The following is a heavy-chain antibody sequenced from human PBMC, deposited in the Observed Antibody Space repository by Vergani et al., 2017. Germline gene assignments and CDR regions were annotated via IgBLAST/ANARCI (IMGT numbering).Heavy chain of an antibody. D-gene: IGHD5-12*01. CDR1: GFTFSSYW. V-gene: IGHV3-7*01. Sequence: EVQLVESGGGLVQPGGSLRLSCAASGFTFSSYWMSWIRQAPGKGLEWVANIKQDGSEKYYVDSVKGRFTISRDNAKNSLYLQMNSLRAEDTAVYYCARDRRGRSSGYDYWGQGTLVTVSS. J-gene: IGHJ4*02. CDR2: IKQDGSEK. CDR3: ARDRRGRSSGYDY.